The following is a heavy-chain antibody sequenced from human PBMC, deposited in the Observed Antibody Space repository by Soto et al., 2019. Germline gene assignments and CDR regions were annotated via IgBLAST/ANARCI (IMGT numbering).Heavy chain of an antibody. CDR1: GFTFSSYS. V-gene: IGHV3-21*01. D-gene: IGHD3-22*01. CDR3: ARVVDYYDPYYYYGMDV. J-gene: IGHJ6*02. CDR2: ISSSTSYI. Sequence: GGSLRLSCAASGFTFSSYSMNWVRQAPGKGLEWVSPISSSTSYIYYADSVKGRFTISGDNAKNSLYLQMNSLRAEDTAVYYCARVVDYYDPYYYYGMDVWGQGTTVTVSS.